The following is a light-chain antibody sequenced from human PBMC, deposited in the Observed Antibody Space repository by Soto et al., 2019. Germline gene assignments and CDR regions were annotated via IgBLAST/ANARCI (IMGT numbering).Light chain of an antibody. CDR1: SSDVGRYNY. V-gene: IGLV2-14*01. Sequence: QSALTQPASVSGSPGQSITISCTGTSSDVGRYNYVSWYQQHPGKAPKLLIYDVSNRPSGVSNRFSGSKSGNTASLTISGLQAEDEADYYCSSYTSSSNPYVFGTGTKVTVL. CDR2: DVS. CDR3: SSYTSSSNPYV. J-gene: IGLJ1*01.